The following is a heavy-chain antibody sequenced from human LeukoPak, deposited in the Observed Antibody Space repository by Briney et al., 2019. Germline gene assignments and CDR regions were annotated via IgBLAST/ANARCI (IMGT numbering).Heavy chain of an antibody. J-gene: IGHJ4*02. CDR1: GFTFSSYA. D-gene: IGHD4-11*01. CDR2: ISGSGGST. Sequence: GGSLRLSCAASGFTFSSYAMSWVRQAPGKGLEWVSAISGSGGSTYYADSVKGRFTISRDNSKNTLYLQMNSLKSEDTAVYYCSTLTSRGLSDSWGQGTLVTVSS. CDR3: STLTSRGLSDS. V-gene: IGHV3-23*01.